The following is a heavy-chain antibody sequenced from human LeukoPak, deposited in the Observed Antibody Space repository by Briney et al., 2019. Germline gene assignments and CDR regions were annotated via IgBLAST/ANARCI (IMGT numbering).Heavy chain of an antibody. CDR3: ARWAQVVTATTYYFDY. V-gene: IGHV4-4*02. D-gene: IGHD2-21*02. CDR2: IYHSGST. Sequence: MPSETLSLTCAVSGGSISSSNWWSWVRQPPGKGLEWIGEIYHSGSTNYNPSLKSRVTISVDKSKNQFSLKPSSVTAADTAVYYCARWAQVVTATTYYFDYWGQGTLVTVSS. CDR1: GGSISSSNW. J-gene: IGHJ4*02.